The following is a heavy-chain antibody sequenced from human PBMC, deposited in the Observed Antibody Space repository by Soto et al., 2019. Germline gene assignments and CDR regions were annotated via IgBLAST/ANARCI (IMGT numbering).Heavy chain of an antibody. CDR3: TRQQPAWDYYYYGMDV. J-gene: IGHJ6*02. CDR1: GFTFSGSA. V-gene: IGHV3-73*01. Sequence: PGGSLRLSCAASGFTFSGSAMHWVRQASGKGLEWVGRIRSKANSYATAYAASVKGRFTISRDDSKNTTYLQMNSLKTEATAVYYCTRQQPAWDYYYYGMDVWGQGTTVTLSS. CDR2: IRSKANSYAT.